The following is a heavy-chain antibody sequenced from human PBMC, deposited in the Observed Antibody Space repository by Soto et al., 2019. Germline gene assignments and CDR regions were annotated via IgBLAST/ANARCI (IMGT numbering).Heavy chain of an antibody. CDR1: GFTFSSYA. D-gene: IGHD6-13*01. CDR3: AYSSTPFDY. V-gene: IGHV3-23*01. J-gene: IGHJ4*02. Sequence: EVQLLESGGGLVQPGGSLRLSCAASGFTFSSYAMSWVRQAPGKGLEWVSAISGSGGSTYYADSVKGRFTNSRDNSKNTLFLQMNSLRAEDTAVYFCAYSSTPFDYWGQGTLVTVSS. CDR2: ISGSGGST.